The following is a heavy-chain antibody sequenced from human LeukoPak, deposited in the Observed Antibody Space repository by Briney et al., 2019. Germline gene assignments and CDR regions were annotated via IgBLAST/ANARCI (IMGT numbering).Heavy chain of an antibody. CDR3: ASRYSSGWSWYFDL. CDR1: GGSISSSSYY. V-gene: IGHV4-39*01. CDR2: IYYSGST. Sequence: PSETLSLTCTVSGGSISSSSYYWGWIRQPPGKGLEWIGSIYYSGSTYYNPSLKSRVTISVDTSKNQFSLKLSSVTAADTAVYYCASRYSSGWSWYFDLWGRGTLVTVSS. J-gene: IGHJ2*01. D-gene: IGHD6-19*01.